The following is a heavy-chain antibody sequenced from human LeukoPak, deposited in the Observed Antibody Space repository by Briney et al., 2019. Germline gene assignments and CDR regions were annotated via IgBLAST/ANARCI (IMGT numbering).Heavy chain of an antibody. CDR2: IKQDGSEK. Sequence: GGSLRLSCAASGFTFSSYWMSWVRQAPGKGLEWVANIKQDGSEKYHVDSVKGRFTISRDNAENSLYLQMNSLRAEDTAVYYCARDWKYYDFWSGYHNWFDPWGQGTLVTVSS. V-gene: IGHV3-7*01. CDR1: GFTFSSYW. J-gene: IGHJ5*02. CDR3: ARDWKYYDFWSGYHNWFDP. D-gene: IGHD3-3*01.